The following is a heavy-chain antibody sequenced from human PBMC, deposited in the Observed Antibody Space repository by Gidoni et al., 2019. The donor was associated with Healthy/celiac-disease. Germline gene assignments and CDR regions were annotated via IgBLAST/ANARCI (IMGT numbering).Heavy chain of an antibody. Sequence: QVQLVESGGGLVKPGGSLRLSCAASGFTFSDYYMSWIRQAPGKWREWVSYISSSSSTTTYADSVKGRFTISRDNAKNSLYLQMNSLRAEDTAVYYCARSKSRFPLIDYWGQGTLVTVSS. CDR1: GFTFSDYY. CDR3: ARSKSRFPLIDY. J-gene: IGHJ4*02. V-gene: IGHV3-11*05. D-gene: IGHD2-8*01. CDR2: ISSSSSTT.